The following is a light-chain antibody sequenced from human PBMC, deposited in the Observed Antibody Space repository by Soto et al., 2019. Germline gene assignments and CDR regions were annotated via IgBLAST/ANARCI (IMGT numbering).Light chain of an antibody. Sequence: DIMMTQSPLSLPVTPGEPASISCRSSQSLLHSNGYNYLNWYLQKPGQSPQVLIYLSSNRASGVPDRFSGSGSGTDFTLKISRVEAEDVGLYYCMQALQTPWTFGQGTKVEIK. J-gene: IGKJ1*01. V-gene: IGKV2-28*01. CDR3: MQALQTPWT. CDR2: LSS. CDR1: QSLLHSNGYNY.